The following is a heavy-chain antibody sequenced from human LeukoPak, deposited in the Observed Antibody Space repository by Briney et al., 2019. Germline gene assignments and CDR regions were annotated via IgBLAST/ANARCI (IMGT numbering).Heavy chain of an antibody. CDR1: GGSFSGYY. J-gene: IGHJ4*02. CDR3: ARRQRSRFDY. CDR2: INHSGST. Sequence: SETLSLTCAVYGGSFSGYYWSWIRQPPGKGLEWIGEINHSGSTNYNPSLKSRVTISVDTSKNQFSLKLSSVTAADTAVYYCARRQRSRFDYWGQGTLVTVS. V-gene: IGHV4-34*01.